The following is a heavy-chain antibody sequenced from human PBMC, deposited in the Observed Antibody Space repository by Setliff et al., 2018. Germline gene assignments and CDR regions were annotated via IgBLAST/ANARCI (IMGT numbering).Heavy chain of an antibody. V-gene: IGHV4-39*01. J-gene: IGHJ4*01. CDR1: GGSISSDSYY. CDR3: VRPGGTTVVARHFDY. CDR2: IYYSGST. Sequence: KPSETLSLTCTVSGGSISSDSYYWGWIRQPPGKGLEWIGSIYYSGSTYYNPSLKSRVTISIDTSRNQFSLELRSVTVADTATYYCVRPGGTTVVARHFDYWGSGILVTVSS. D-gene: IGHD2-15*01.